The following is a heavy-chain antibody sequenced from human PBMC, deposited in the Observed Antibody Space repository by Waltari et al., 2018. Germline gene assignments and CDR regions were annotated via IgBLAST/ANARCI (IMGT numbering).Heavy chain of an antibody. D-gene: IGHD4-17*01. CDR2: IYHSGTT. Sequence: QVQLQESGPGLVKPSETLSLTCAVSGYSISSGYYWGWIRQPPGKGLEWIGSIYHSGTTDYNPSRKSRVTISVDTSKNQVSLKLSSVTAADTAVYYCAGYYGDPLDYWGQGTLVTVSS. J-gene: IGHJ4*02. V-gene: IGHV4-38-2*01. CDR1: GYSISSGYY. CDR3: AGYYGDPLDY.